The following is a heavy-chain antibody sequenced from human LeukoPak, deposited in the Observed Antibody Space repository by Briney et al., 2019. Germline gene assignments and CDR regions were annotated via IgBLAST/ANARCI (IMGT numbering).Heavy chain of an antibody. V-gene: IGHV1-46*01. CDR1: GYTFTGYY. D-gene: IGHD5-18*01. CDR3: ARDIGGYSYGPPFDY. J-gene: IGHJ4*02. Sequence: GASVKVSCKASGYTFTGYYMHWVRQAPGQGLEWMGIINPSGGSTSYAQKFQGRVTMTRDTSTSTVYMELSSLRSEDTAVYYCARDIGGYSYGPPFDYWGQGTLVTVSS. CDR2: INPSGGST.